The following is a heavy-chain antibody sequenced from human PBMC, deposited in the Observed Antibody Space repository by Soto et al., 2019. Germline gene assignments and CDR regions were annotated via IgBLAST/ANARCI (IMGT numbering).Heavy chain of an antibody. J-gene: IGHJ6*02. CDR1: GFAFTSYA. V-gene: IGHV3-30-3*01. CDR2: ISYDGSNK. D-gene: IGHD3-3*01. Sequence: QVQLVESGGGVVQPGMSLRLSCAASGFAFTSYAMHWVRQAPGKGLEWVAVISYDGSNKNHADTVKGRFTISRDNSKNTLYLQMNSLRAEDTAVYYCARGYDFWSGYYYPYGMDVWGQGTTVTVSS. CDR3: ARGYDFWSGYYYPYGMDV.